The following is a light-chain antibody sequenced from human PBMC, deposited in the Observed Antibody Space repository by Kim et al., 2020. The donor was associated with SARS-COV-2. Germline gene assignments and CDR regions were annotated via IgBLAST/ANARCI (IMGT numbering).Light chain of an antibody. J-gene: IGKJ1*01. CDR2: DAS. CDR3: QQRSNWPRT. CDR1: QSVTSS. Sequence: PGERATLSCRASQSVTSSLAWYQQKPGQAPRLLIYDASNKATGIPARISGSGSGTDFTLTISSLEPEDFAIYYCQQRSNWPRTFGQGTKVDIK. V-gene: IGKV3-11*01.